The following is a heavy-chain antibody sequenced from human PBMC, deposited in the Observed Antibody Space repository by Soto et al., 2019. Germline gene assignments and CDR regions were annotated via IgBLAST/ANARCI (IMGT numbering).Heavy chain of an antibody. J-gene: IGHJ4*02. CDR1: GYTFTRYY. CDR2: INPSDGSK. D-gene: IGHD6-6*01. Sequence: QVQLVQSGAEVREPGASVRVSSKASGYTFTRYYIHWMRQAPGQALEWMGIINPSDGSKKYAQKFQGRVTLTRDTSTSTVYMELNSLRSDDTAVYYCAKSIKEGGMPVRGADYWGQGTLLTVSS. CDR3: AKSIKEGGMPVRGADY. V-gene: IGHV1-46*01.